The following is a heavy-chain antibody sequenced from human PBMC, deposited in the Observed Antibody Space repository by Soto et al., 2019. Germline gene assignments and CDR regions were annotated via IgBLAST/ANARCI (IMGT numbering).Heavy chain of an antibody. CDR3: ARLFGSNTGSYPDPY. D-gene: IGHD1-26*01. Sequence: PVASLTISCKGSGYSFTIYWIGWVRQMPGKGLEWMGIIYPGDSNTRYSPSFQGQVTISADKSISTAYLQWSSLKASDTAMYYCARLFGSNTGSYPDPYWGQGTLVTVSS. J-gene: IGHJ4*02. CDR1: GYSFTIYW. CDR2: IYPGDSNT. V-gene: IGHV5-51*01.